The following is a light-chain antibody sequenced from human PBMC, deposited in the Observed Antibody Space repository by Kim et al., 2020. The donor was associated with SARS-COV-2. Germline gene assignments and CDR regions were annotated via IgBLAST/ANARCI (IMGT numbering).Light chain of an antibody. J-gene: IGLJ2*01. V-gene: IGLV2-14*03. CDR3: SSYTSNYTWV. CDR1: TSDVGGFNY. Sequence: QSALTQPPSVSGSPGQSIAISCTGTTSDVGGFNYVSWYQRHPGKVPKLMIYDVSNRPSGVSDRFSGSKSGNTASLTVPGLQAEDEAHYYCSSYTSNYTWVFGGGTQLTVL. CDR2: DVS.